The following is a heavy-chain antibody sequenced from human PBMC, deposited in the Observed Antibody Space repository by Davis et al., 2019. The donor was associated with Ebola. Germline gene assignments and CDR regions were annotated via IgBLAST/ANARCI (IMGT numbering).Heavy chain of an antibody. CDR3: ASSDGYNEYYFDY. CDR1: GGPFSSYA. V-gene: IGHV1-69*04. D-gene: IGHD5-24*01. CDR2: IIPILGIA. J-gene: IGHJ4*02. Sequence: SVKVSCKASGGPFSSYAISWVRQAPGQGLEWMGRIIPILGIANYAQKFQGRVTITADKSTSTAYMELSSLRSEDTAVYYCASSDGYNEYYFDYWGQGTLVTVSS.